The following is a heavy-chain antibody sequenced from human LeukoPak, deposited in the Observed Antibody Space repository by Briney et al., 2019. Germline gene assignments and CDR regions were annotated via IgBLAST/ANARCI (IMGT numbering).Heavy chain of an antibody. V-gene: IGHV3-23*01. CDR2: NSASGSPT. CDR1: GFTFRRFA. CDR3: AKGRGSWPCYFDY. Sequence: GGSLRLLCAASGFTFRRFAMTGVRQAPGKRLEWVSLNSASGSPTYYADSVKGRFTISRDNSKNTLYLQMKSLRADDTAVYYCAKGRGSWPCYFDYWGQGTLVTVSS. D-gene: IGHD6-13*01. J-gene: IGHJ4*02.